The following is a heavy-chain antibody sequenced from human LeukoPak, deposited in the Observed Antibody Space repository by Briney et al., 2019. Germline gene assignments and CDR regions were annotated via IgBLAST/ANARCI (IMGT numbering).Heavy chain of an antibody. CDR3: ARGGGLDV. V-gene: IGHV3-7*03. CDR1: GFTFSSYW. D-gene: IGHD3-16*01. J-gene: IGHJ6*02. CDR2: INHNGNVN. Sequence: GGSLRLSCAASGFTFSSYWMNWARQGPGKGLEWVASINHNGNVNYYVDSVKGRFTISRDNAKNSLYLQMSNLRAEDTAVYFCARGGGLDVWGQGATVTVSS.